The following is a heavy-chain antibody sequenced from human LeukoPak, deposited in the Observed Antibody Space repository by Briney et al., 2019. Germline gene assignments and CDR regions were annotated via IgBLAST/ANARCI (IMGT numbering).Heavy chain of an antibody. Sequence: PGGSLRLSCAASGFTFSSYWMTWVRQAPGKGLEWVANIKQDGSEKYYVDSVKGRFTISRDNAKNSLSLHMNSLRAEDTAVYYGARDRGECTNGVCYYHDFDYWGQGTLVTVSS. CDR1: GFTFSSYW. D-gene: IGHD2-8*01. J-gene: IGHJ4*02. CDR3: ARDRGECTNGVCYYHDFDY. CDR2: IKQDGSEK. V-gene: IGHV3-7*01.